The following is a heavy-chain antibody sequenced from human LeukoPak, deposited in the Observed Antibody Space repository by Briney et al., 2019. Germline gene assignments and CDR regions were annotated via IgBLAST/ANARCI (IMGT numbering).Heavy chain of an antibody. CDR2: IKSKTDGGTT. CDR1: GFTFSNAW. D-gene: IGHD2-15*01. Sequence: PGGSLRLSCAASGFTFSNAWMSWVRQAPGKGLEWVGRIKSKTDGGTTDYAAPVKGRFIISRDDSKNTLYLQMNSLKTEDTAVYYCTTEGIVVVVAAEDDFDYWGQGTLVTVSS. V-gene: IGHV3-15*01. J-gene: IGHJ4*02. CDR3: TTEGIVVVVAAEDDFDY.